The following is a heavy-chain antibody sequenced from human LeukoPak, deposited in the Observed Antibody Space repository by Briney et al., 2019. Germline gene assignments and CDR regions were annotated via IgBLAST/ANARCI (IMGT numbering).Heavy chain of an antibody. V-gene: IGHV4-31*03. J-gene: IGHJ4*02. D-gene: IGHD3-10*01. CDR3: ARGEYYGSGSYYPGDY. Sequence: SETLSLTCTVSGDSISSGAYYWSWIRQLPGKGLEWIGYIYYSGSTYYNPSLKSRVNISVDTSKNQFSLRLSSVTAADTAVYYCARGEYYGSGSYYPGDYWGQGTLVTVSS. CDR2: IYYSGST. CDR1: GDSISSGAYY.